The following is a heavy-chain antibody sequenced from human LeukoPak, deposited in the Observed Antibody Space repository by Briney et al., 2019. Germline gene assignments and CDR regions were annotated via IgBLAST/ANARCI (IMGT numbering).Heavy chain of an antibody. D-gene: IGHD3-22*01. Sequence: GASVKVSCKASGYTFTSYYMHWVRQAPGQGLEWMGIINPSGGSTSYAQKFQGRVTMTRDTSTSTVYMELSSLRSEDTAVYYCARCPYYYDSSGSGPFDYWGQGTLVTVSS. V-gene: IGHV1-46*01. CDR1: GYTFTSYY. CDR2: INPSGGST. J-gene: IGHJ4*02. CDR3: ARCPYYYDSSGSGPFDY.